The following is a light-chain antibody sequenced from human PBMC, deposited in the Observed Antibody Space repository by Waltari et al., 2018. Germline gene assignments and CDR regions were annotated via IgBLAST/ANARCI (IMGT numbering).Light chain of an antibody. V-gene: IGKV3-11*01. CDR3: QQRYNWVFT. CDR1: QSVGSH. J-gene: IGKJ3*01. CDR2: DAS. Sequence: EVVLTQSPATLSLSPGERASLSCRASQSVGSHLAWYQHKPGQAPRLLIYDASYRATSIPARFSGRGSGTDFTLTISSLEPEDFAVYYCQQRYNWVFTFGPGTKVDI.